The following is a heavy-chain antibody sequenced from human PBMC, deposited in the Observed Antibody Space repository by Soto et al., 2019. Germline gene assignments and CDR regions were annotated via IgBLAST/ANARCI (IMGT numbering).Heavy chain of an antibody. CDR1: GLTLSTNS. Sequence: EVQVVESGGGLVKPGESLRLSCAASGLTLSTNSMTWVRQAPGKGLEWVSSISSSSTYIYYADSVRGRFTISRDNAKNSLYLQMSGLTAEDTAVYYCATSGGTYGPFDHWGQGTVVTVSS. V-gene: IGHV3-21*01. D-gene: IGHD1-26*01. J-gene: IGHJ4*02. CDR2: ISSSSTYI. CDR3: ATSGGTYGPFDH.